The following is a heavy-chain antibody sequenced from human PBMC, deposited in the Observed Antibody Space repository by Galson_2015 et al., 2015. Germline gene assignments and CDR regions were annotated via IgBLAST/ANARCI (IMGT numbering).Heavy chain of an antibody. CDR1: GFTFSSYW. J-gene: IGHJ6*02. D-gene: IGHD3-22*01. CDR2: IKQDGSEK. Sequence: SLRLSCAASGFTFSSYWMSWVRQAPGKGLEWVANIKQDGSEKYYVDSVKGRFTISRDNAKNSLYLQMNSLRAEDTAVYYCAKKDHYDSSGYYYYGMDVWGQGTTVTVSS. V-gene: IGHV3-7*01. CDR3: AKKDHYDSSGYYYYGMDV.